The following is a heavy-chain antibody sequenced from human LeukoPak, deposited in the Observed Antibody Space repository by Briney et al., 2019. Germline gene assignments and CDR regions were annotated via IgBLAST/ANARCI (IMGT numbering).Heavy chain of an antibody. D-gene: IGHD6-19*01. Sequence: GASVKVSCKVSGYTLTELSMHWVRQAPGKGLEWMGGFDPEDGETIYAQKFQGRVTMTEDTSTDTAYMELSSLRSDDSAVYYCARGSRPSSVSQQWLVGEDYWGQGTLVTVSS. CDR2: FDPEDGET. CDR3: ARGSRPSSVSQQWLVGEDY. J-gene: IGHJ4*02. CDR1: GYTLTELS. V-gene: IGHV1-24*01.